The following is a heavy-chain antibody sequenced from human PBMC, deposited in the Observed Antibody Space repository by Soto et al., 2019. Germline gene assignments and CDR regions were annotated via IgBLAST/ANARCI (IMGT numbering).Heavy chain of an antibody. CDR1: GFTLSSYG. V-gene: IGHV3-23*01. J-gene: IGHJ4*02. CDR2: ISGSGGST. D-gene: IGHD3-10*01. CDR3: AKGAYYNGSGSYFPFDY. Sequence: EVKMLESGGGLVQPGGSLRLSCAASGFTLSSYGMSWVRQAPGKGLEWVSAISGSGGSTYYADSVKGRFTISRDNSKNTLYLQMNSLRAEDTAVSYCAKGAYYNGSGSYFPFDYWGQGTLVTVSS.